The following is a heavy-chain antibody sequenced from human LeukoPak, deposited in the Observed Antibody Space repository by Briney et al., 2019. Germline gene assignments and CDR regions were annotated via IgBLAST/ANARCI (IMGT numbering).Heavy chain of an antibody. Sequence: ASVKVSCKASGYTFTSYAMHWVRQAPGQRLEWMGWINAGNGNTKYSQKFQGRVTMTTDTSTSTAYMELRSLRSDDTAVYYCARGEFGYSYGYYDYWGQGTLVTVSS. CDR1: GYTFTSYA. CDR2: INAGNGNT. D-gene: IGHD5-18*01. J-gene: IGHJ4*02. V-gene: IGHV1-3*01. CDR3: ARGEFGYSYGYYDY.